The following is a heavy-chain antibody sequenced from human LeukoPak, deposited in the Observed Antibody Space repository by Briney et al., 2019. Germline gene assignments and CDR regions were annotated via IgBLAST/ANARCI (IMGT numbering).Heavy chain of an antibody. J-gene: IGHJ4*02. V-gene: IGHV3-74*01. D-gene: IGHD2-2*01. Sequence: PGGSLRLSCAASGNYWMHWVRQAPGKGLVRVSHINSDGSWTGYADSVKGRFTISKDNAKNTVYLQMNNLRAEDTAVYYCVSFYETYWGRGTLVTVSS. CDR3: VSFYETY. CDR1: GNYW. CDR2: INSDGSWT.